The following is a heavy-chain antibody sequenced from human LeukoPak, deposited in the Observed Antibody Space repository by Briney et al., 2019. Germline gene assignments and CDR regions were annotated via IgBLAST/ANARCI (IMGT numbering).Heavy chain of an antibody. CDR2: INPNSGGT. CDR3: ARALDPHNYYGSGSPAGYYYHGMDV. Sequence: ASVKVSCKASGYTFTGYYMLWVRQAPGQGLEWMGWINPNSGGTNYAQKFQGWVTMTRDTSISTAYMELSRLRSDDTAVYYCARALDPHNYYGSGSPAGYYYHGMDVWGQGTTVTVSS. D-gene: IGHD3-10*01. CDR1: GYTFTGYY. V-gene: IGHV1-2*04. J-gene: IGHJ6*02.